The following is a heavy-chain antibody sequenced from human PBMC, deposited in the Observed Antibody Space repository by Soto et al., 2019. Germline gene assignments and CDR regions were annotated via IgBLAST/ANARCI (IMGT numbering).Heavy chain of an antibody. CDR2: IKSRADGGTA. V-gene: IGHV3-15*01. Sequence: VQLVESGGGLVQPGGSLRLSCAASGFTFSNAWMSWVRQAPGKELEWVGRIKSRADGGTADHAAPVKGRFAISRDDSKNTLYLQMNSLKTEDTAVYYCATLGGNLGAFDYWGQGTLVTVSS. CDR3: ATLGGNLGAFDY. D-gene: IGHD3-16*01. CDR1: GFTFSNAW. J-gene: IGHJ4*02.